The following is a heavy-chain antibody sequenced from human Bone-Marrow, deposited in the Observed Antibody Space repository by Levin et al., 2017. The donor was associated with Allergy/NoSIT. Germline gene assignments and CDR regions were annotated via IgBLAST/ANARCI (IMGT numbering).Heavy chain of an antibody. V-gene: IGHV1-2*02. J-gene: IGHJ3*02. CDR3: ARDPASSGYDSDPRRVGAFDI. CDR2: SNPNSGGS. D-gene: IGHD5-12*01. Sequence: PGESLKISCKGSGYSFTGHYIHWVRQAPGQGLEWMGWSNPNSGGSNHAQKFQGRVTMTRDTSISTAYMELSRLRSDDTAVYYCARDPASSGYDSDPRRVGAFDIWGQGTMVTVSS. CDR1: GYSFTGHY.